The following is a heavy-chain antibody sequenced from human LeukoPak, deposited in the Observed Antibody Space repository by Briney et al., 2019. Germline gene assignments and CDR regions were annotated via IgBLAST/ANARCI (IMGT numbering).Heavy chain of an antibody. Sequence: PSETLSLTCTVSGGSISSSSYYWGWIRQPPGKGLEWIGYIYYSGSTNYNPSLKSRVTISVDTSKNQFSLKLSSVTAADTAVYYCARGGQQLYDAFDIWGQGTMVTVSS. CDR1: GGSISSSSYY. CDR3: ARGGQQLYDAFDI. D-gene: IGHD6-13*01. J-gene: IGHJ3*02. V-gene: IGHV4-61*05. CDR2: IYYSGST.